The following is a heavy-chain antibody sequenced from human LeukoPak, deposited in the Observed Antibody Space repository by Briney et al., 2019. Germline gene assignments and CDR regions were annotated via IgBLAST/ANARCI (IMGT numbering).Heavy chain of an antibody. J-gene: IGHJ4*02. CDR1: GFPFTSYA. Sequence: PGGSLRLSCAASGFPFTSYAMSWVRQAPGKGLEWASVISDSGDSTYYAASVKGRITVSRDNSKNTLYLQMNSLRAEDTAVYSCAKGLGGDYDSNYWGQGTLVTVSS. CDR3: AKGLGGDYDSNY. V-gene: IGHV3-23*01. CDR2: ISDSGDST. D-gene: IGHD3-22*01.